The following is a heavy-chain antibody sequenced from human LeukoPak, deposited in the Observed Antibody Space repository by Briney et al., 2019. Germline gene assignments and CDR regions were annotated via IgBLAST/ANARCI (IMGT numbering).Heavy chain of an antibody. J-gene: IGHJ5*02. V-gene: IGHV4-39*01. CDR2: DYYSGNT. Sequence: SETLSLTCAVCGGSIISREHYWGWIRQPPGKGLEWIGSDYYSGNTYYNPSLKSRVAVSVDTSKNQFSLKLTSVTTTDTAVYCCARHRSPPGIEATMFDPWGQGTLVTVSS. CDR1: GGSIISREHY. CDR3: ARHRSPPGIEATMFDP. D-gene: IGHD5-12*01.